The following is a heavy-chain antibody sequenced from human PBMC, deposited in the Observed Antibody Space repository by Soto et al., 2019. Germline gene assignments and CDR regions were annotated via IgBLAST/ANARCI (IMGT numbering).Heavy chain of an antibody. CDR2: VHSSGST. J-gene: IGHJ4*02. D-gene: IGHD4-17*01. CDR1: GGSISGSSYY. V-gene: IGHV4-39*01. Sequence: SETLSLTCTVSGGSISGSSYYWGWIRQPPGKGLECIGSVHSSGSTDYNPSLKSRVTISVDTSKNQFSLKLTSVTAADTAVYFCASFSGATYGDYGGGINYWGQGTLVTVSS. CDR3: ASFSGATYGDYGGGINY.